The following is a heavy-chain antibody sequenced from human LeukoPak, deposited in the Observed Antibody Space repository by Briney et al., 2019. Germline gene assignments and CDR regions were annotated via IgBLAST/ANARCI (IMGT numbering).Heavy chain of an antibody. V-gene: IGHV3-9*01. CDR1: GFTFDDYA. CDR2: ISWNSCSI. J-gene: IGHJ6*02. CDR3: AKGDGGYSPSGMDV. D-gene: IGHD5-18*01. Sequence: PGGSLRLSCAASGFTFDDYAMHWVRQAPGKGLEWVSGISWNSCSIGYADSVKGRFTISRDNAKNYLYLQLNSLRAADTALYYCAKGDGGYSPSGMDVWGQGTTVTVSS.